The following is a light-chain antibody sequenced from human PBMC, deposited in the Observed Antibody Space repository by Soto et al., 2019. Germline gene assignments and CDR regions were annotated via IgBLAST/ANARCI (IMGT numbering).Light chain of an antibody. CDR2: DND. V-gene: IGLV1-51*01. J-gene: IGLJ1*01. CDR1: GSNIGRNF. CDR3: GTWDSRLSVYV. Sequence: QSVLTQPPSGSAAPGQKVTISCSGSGSNIGRNFVSWYQQVPGTAPILLISDNDKRPSGIPDRFSVSKSGSSATLGITGLQTGDEVDYYCGTWDSRLSVYVFGTGTKVTVL.